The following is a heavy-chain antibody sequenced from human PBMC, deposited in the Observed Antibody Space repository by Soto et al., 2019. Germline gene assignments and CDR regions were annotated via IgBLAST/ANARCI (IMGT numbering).Heavy chain of an antibody. J-gene: IGHJ4*02. CDR3: ARGSRVVPGLGVTTFYPFDY. CDR1: GGTFSSYA. CDR2: IIPIFGTA. Sequence: ASVKVSFKASGGTFSSYAISWVRQAPGQGLEWMGGIIPIFGTANYAQKFQGRVTITADESTSTAYMELSSLRSEDTAVYYCARGSRVVPGLGVTTFYPFDYWGQGTLVTVSS. V-gene: IGHV1-69*13. D-gene: IGHD3-16*01.